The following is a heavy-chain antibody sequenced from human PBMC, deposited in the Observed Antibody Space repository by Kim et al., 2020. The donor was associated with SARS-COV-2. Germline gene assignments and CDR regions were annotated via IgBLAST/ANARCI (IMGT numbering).Heavy chain of an antibody. CDR2: ISGSGGST. CDR3: AKGGGYGSGSYYYHFDY. Sequence: GGSLILSCAASGFTFSSYAMSWVRQAPGKGLEWVSSISGSGGSTSYADSVKGRFTISRDNSKNTLYLQMNSLRAEDTAAYYCAKGGGYGSGSYYYHFDYWGRGTLVTVSS. V-gene: IGHV3-23*01. CDR1: GFTFSSYA. J-gene: IGHJ4*02. D-gene: IGHD3-10*01.